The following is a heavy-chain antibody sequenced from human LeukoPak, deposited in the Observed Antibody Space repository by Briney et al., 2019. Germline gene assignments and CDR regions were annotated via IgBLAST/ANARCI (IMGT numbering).Heavy chain of an antibody. J-gene: IGHJ5*02. Sequence: SETLSLTCTVTGGYISSYYWSWIRQPPGKVLEWIGYIYYSGSTNYNPSVMSRVTMSVDTSKNQFSLKLSSVTAADTAVYYCARHLEGWWFDPWGQGTLVTVSS. CDR2: IYYSGST. CDR1: GGYISSYY. V-gene: IGHV4-59*08. D-gene: IGHD3-3*01. CDR3: ARHLEGWWFDP.